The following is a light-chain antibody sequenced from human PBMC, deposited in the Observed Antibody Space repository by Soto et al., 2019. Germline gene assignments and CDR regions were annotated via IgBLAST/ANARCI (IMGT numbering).Light chain of an antibody. CDR2: GAS. CDR1: ESVIRSY. V-gene: IGKV3-20*01. Sequence: EIVLTQSPGTLSLSPGERATLSCRASESVIRSYLAWYQQKPGQAPRLLIYGASSRATGLPDRFSGSGSGTDFTLTISRLEPEDFAVYYCQQYVSSPPSITFGQGTRLEIK. CDR3: QQYVSSPPSIT. J-gene: IGKJ5*01.